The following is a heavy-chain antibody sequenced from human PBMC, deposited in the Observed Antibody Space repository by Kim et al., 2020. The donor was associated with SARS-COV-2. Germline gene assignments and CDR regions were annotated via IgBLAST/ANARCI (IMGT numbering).Heavy chain of an antibody. CDR3: ATTQGY. CDR2: INHSGSA. Sequence: SETLSLTCAVYGGSFSGYYWNWIRQPPGKGLEWIGEINHSGSANYNPSLKSRVTISVDTSKNQISLNLNSVTAADTAVYYCATTQGYWGQGTLVTVSS. D-gene: IGHD4-4*01. CDR1: GGSFSGYY. V-gene: IGHV4-34*01. J-gene: IGHJ4*02.